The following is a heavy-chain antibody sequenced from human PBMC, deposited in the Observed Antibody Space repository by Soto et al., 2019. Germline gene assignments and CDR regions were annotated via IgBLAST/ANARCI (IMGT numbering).Heavy chain of an antibody. V-gene: IGHV2-5*01. D-gene: IGHD3-3*01. Sequence: SGPTLVNPTHTLTLTCTFSGFSLSTSGVGVGWIRQPPGNSLEWLTLIYWNDDKRYSPSLKSRLTITKDTSKNQVVLTMTNMDPVEKDTYYCAHGTSNYDFWSGYYVFAHDYWGQGTLVTVSS. CDR2: IYWNDDK. J-gene: IGHJ4*02. CDR3: AHGTSNYDFWSGYYVFAHDY. CDR1: GFSLSTSGVG.